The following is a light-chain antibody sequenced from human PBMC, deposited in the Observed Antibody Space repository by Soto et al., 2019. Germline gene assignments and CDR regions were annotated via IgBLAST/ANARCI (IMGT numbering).Light chain of an antibody. Sequence: EIVLTQSPGTVSSSPGERVTLSCRASQTIANNFLAWYQHRPGQAPRVVVYGASSRATGIPDRFSGSGSGTEFTLTICRLEPEDFAVYYCQQYDSSYTFGQGTKLE. CDR3: QQYDSSYT. V-gene: IGKV3-20*01. CDR1: QTIANNF. J-gene: IGKJ2*01. CDR2: GAS.